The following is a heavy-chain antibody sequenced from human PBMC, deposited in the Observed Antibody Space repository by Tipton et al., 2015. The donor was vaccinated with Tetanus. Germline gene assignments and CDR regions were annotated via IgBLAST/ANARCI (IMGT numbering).Heavy chain of an antibody. D-gene: IGHD3-10*01. J-gene: IGHJ6*02. V-gene: IGHV1-18*01. CDR1: GYTFTSYA. CDR3: ARGGGFGEVYYYYYGMDV. CDR2: ISGYNGNT. Sequence: QVQLVQSGAEVKKPGASVKVSCKASGYTFTSYAINWVRQAPGQGLEWMGWISGYNGNTKYAQKLQGRINMTTDTSTSTAYMELRSLRSDDTAVYYWARGGGFGEVYYYYYGMDVWGQGTTVTVSS.